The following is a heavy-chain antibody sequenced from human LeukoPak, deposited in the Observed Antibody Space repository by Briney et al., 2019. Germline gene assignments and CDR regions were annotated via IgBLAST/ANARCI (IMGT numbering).Heavy chain of an antibody. CDR1: GFTPSNYA. D-gene: IGHD4-17*01. J-gene: IGHJ4*02. CDR2: ISYDGSNK. V-gene: IGHV3-30*18. Sequence: GGSLRLSCAASGFTPSNYALHWVRQAPGKGLEWVTLISYDGSNKYYADSVKGRFTISRDNSKNTLYLQMNSLRAEDTAVYYCAKDRDYGSFDGTFDYWGQGTLVTVSS. CDR3: AKDRDYGSFDGTFDY.